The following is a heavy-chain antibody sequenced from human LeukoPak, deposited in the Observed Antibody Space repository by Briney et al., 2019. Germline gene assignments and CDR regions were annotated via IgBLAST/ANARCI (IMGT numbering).Heavy chain of an antibody. J-gene: IGHJ4*02. Sequence: GGSLRLSCAASGFPFSSSWMSWVRQVPGKGLAWVANIKEDGSEKYYGDSVRGRFTVSRDNAKNLLYLQMNSLRAEDTAVYYCAKVPYYDSSGYYDYWGQGTLVTVSS. D-gene: IGHD3-22*01. CDR1: GFPFSSSW. CDR2: IKEDGSEK. CDR3: AKVPYYDSSGYYDY. V-gene: IGHV3-7*01.